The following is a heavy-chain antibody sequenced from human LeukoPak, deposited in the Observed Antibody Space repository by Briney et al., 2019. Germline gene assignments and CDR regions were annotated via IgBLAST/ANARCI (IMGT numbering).Heavy chain of an antibody. V-gene: IGHV3-20*04. J-gene: IGHJ6*03. CDR3: AKDVYYYYMDV. CDR2: ISWNGDTT. CDR1: GFTFDDYA. Sequence: PGGSLRLSCAASGFTFDDYAMSWVRQVPGKGLEWVSYISWNGDTTRFGDSVKGRFTISRDNAKNTLYLQMNSLRAEDTAVYYCAKDVYYYYMDVWGKGTTVTVSS.